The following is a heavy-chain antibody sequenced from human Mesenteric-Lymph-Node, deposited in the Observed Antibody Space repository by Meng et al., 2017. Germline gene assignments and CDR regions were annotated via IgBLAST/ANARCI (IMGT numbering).Heavy chain of an antibody. CDR2: INHSGST. CDR3: ARDPTGGEDHQRV. CDR1: GGSFSGYY. V-gene: IGHV4-34*01. D-gene: IGHD1-14*01. J-gene: IGHJ4*02. Sequence: QVLLQQWGAGLFKPSETLSLTCAVYGGSFSGYYWSWIRQPPGKGLEWIGEINHSGSTNYNPSLKSRVTISVDTSKNQFSLKLNSMTAADTAVYYCARDPTGGEDHQRVWGQGTLVTVSS.